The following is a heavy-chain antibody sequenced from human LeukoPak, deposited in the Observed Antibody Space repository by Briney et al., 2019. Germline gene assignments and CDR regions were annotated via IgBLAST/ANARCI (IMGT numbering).Heavy chain of an antibody. CDR1: GFTFNSYS. D-gene: IGHD1-26*01. J-gene: IGHJ1*01. Sequence: GGSLRLSCAASGFTFNSYSMYWVRQAPGKGLEGVSSISSSSSHMFYADSVKGRFSISRDNANNSLYLQMNSLRAEDTAVYYCVRDSGSSYGYYFLHWGQGTLVTVSS. CDR3: VRDSGSSYGYYFLH. CDR2: ISSSSSHM. V-gene: IGHV3-21*01.